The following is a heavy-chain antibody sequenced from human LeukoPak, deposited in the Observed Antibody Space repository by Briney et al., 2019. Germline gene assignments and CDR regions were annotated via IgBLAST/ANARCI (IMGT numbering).Heavy chain of an antibody. D-gene: IGHD3-16*01. CDR3: ARELRTFDS. Sequence: GGSLRLSCAASGFTFSSYWMAWVRQAPGKGLEWVAKIKHNGDDLYYVDSVEGRFTISRDNAQNSLYLHMSSLRAEDTGVYYCARELRTFDSWGQGTLVTVSS. J-gene: IGHJ4*02. CDR2: IKHNGDDL. CDR1: GFTFSSYW. V-gene: IGHV3-7*01.